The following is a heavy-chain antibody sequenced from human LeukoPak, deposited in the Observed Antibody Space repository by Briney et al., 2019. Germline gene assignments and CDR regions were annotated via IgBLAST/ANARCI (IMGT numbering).Heavy chain of an antibody. CDR1: GYTFTSHG. Sequence: EASVKVSCKASGYTFTSHGISWVRQAPGQGLEWMGRIIPILGIANYAQKFQGRVTITADKSTSTAYMELSSLRSEDTAVYYCARALSGIAAAGRSDYWGQGTLVTVSS. CDR3: ARALSGIAAAGRSDY. CDR2: IIPILGIA. V-gene: IGHV1-69*04. J-gene: IGHJ4*02. D-gene: IGHD6-13*01.